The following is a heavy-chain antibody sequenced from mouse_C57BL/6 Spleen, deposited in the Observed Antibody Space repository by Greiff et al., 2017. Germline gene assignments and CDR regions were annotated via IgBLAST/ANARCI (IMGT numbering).Heavy chain of an antibody. V-gene: IGHV1-26*01. CDR1: GYTFTDYY. CDR2: INPNNGGT. Sequence: EVQLQQSGPELVKPGASVKISCKASGYTFTDYYMNWVKQSHGKSLEWIGDINPNNGGTSYNQKFKGKATLTVDKSSSTAYMELRSLTSEDSAVYYCARNGITTPIDYWGQGTTLTVSS. D-gene: IGHD1-2*01. CDR3: ARNGITTPIDY. J-gene: IGHJ2*01.